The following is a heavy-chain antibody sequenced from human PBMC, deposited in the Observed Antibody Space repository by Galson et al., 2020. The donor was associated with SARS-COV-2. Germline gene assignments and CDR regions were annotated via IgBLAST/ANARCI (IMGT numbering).Heavy chain of an antibody. D-gene: IGHD1-26*01. CDR2: INNNENT. J-gene: IGHJ3*01. CDR1: GFSVTSGTYY. CDR3: ARDRGPPPRYYLGNSGIDV. V-gene: IGHV4-61*01. Sequence: SETLSLTCTVTGFSVTSGTYYWSWIRQPPGKGLEWIAYINNNENTSYNPSLKSRVTVSLDRSKNQFSLKVTSVTPADTAVYYCARDRGPPPRYYLGNSGIDVWGQGTLVTVSS.